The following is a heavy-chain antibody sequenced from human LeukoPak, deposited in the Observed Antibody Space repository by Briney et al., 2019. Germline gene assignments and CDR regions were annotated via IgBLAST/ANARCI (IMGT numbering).Heavy chain of an antibody. Sequence: GGSLRLSCAASGFSVSTDFMIWVRQAPGKGLEWVSSIHSGGNTYHADSMKGRFTISRDTSKNTLYLQMNSLRVEDTAVNYCANRGFWGQGALVTVSS. CDR2: IHSGGNT. J-gene: IGHJ4*02. CDR3: ANRGF. CDR1: GFSVSTDF. V-gene: IGHV3-53*01.